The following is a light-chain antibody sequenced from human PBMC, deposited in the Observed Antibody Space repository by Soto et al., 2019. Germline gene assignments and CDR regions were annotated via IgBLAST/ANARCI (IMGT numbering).Light chain of an antibody. CDR1: SSDIGGYKY. V-gene: IGLV2-14*03. CDR3: NSYTSSSTSV. Sequence: QSALTQPASVSGSPGQSITISCTGTSSDIGGYKYVSWYQQHPGKAPKLIIYDVTNRPSGVSYRFSGSKSGNTASLTISGLQAEDEADYYCNSYTSSSTSVFGTGTKLTVL. CDR2: DVT. J-gene: IGLJ1*01.